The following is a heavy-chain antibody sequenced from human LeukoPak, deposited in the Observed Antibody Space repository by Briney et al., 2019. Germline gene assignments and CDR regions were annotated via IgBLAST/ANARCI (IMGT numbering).Heavy chain of an antibody. CDR2: IESKTDGGTT. V-gene: IGHV3-15*04. Sequence: GGSLRLSCTASGLTFNNAWMSWVRQAPGKGLEWVGRIESKTDGGTTDYAAPVKGRFTISRDDSENTLYLQMNSLKTEDTAVYYCTTQLLYEHNFDYWGQGTLVTVSS. CDR3: TTQLLYEHNFDY. CDR1: GLTFNNAW. D-gene: IGHD2-2*02. J-gene: IGHJ4*02.